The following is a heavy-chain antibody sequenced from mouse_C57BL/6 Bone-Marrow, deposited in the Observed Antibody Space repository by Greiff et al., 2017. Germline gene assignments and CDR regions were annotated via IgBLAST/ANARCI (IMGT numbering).Heavy chain of an antibody. V-gene: IGHV1-36*01. J-gene: IGHJ2*01. CDR1: GFTFTDYS. Sequence: EVQLQPSGPVLVKPGPSVKISCKASGFTFTDYSMHWVKQSHGKSLEWIGLVYPYNGGTSYTQKFTGQATVTVDTSSSTAYMALNSLTSEDSAVYDCARWGYGSHNYWGQGTTRTVSS. CDR2: VYPYNGGT. D-gene: IGHD1-1*01. CDR3: ARWGYGSHNY.